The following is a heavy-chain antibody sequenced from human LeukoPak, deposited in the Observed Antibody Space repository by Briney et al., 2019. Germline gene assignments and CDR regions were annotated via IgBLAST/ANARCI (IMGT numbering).Heavy chain of an antibody. J-gene: IGHJ4*02. CDR2: IYYSGST. CDR3: ARGDGYNQGLYFDY. V-gene: IGHV4-31*03. CDR1: GGSISSGGYC. D-gene: IGHD5-24*01. Sequence: PSETLSLTCTVSGGSISSGGYCWSWIRQHPGKGLEWIGYIYYSGSTYYNPSLKSRVTISVDTSKNQFSLKLSSVTAADTAVYYCARGDGYNQGLYFDYWGQGTLVTVSS.